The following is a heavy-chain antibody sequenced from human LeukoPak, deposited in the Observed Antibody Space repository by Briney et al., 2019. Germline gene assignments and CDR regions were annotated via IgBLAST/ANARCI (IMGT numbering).Heavy chain of an antibody. CDR2: FKSKSAGGTT. V-gene: IGHV3-15*01. CDR3: ATLHY. Sequence: GGSLRLSCVASGFTFSDAWMSWVRQAPGKGLEWVGHFKSKSAGGTTDYAAPVKGRFTISRDDSRNTQYLQMNSLKTEDTGVYFCATLHYWGQGTLVTVSS. D-gene: IGHD4-11*01. J-gene: IGHJ4*02. CDR1: GFTFSDAW.